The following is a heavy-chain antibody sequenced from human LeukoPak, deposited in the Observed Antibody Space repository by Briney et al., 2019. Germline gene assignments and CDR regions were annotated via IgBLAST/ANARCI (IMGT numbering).Heavy chain of an antibody. V-gene: IGHV3-48*04. CDR1: GFTFSSYS. CDR3: ARQIDGSGSSI. J-gene: IGHJ3*02. Sequence: GGSLRLSCAASGFTFSSYSMNWVRQAPGKGLEWVSYISSSSSTIYYADSVKGRFTISRDNAKNSLYLQMNSLRAEDTAVYYCARQIDGSGSSIWGPGTRVSVSA. CDR2: ISSSSSTI. D-gene: IGHD3-10*01.